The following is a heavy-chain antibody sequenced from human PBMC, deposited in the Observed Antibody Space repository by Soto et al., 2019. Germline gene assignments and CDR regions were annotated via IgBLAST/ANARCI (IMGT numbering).Heavy chain of an antibody. CDR2: ISYDGSNK. D-gene: IGHD6-19*01. Sequence: GGSLRLSCAASGFTFSSYGMHWVRQAPGKGLEWVAVISYDGSNKYYADSVKGRFTISRDNSKNTLYLQMNSLRAEDTAVYYCASLRYSSGTFDYWGQGTLVTVSS. CDR1: GFTFSSYG. V-gene: IGHV3-30*03. J-gene: IGHJ4*02. CDR3: ASLRYSSGTFDY.